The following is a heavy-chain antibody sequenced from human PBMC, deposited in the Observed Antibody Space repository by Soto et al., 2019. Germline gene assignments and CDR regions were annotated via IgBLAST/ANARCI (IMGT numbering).Heavy chain of an antibody. J-gene: IGHJ1*01. Sequence: QVQLVQSGAEVKKPGASVKVSCQASGYTFTTYYIHWVRQAPGHGLEWMGIINPSDGSTTYAQHIQARVTLTRDTYPSPGYMELSSLRSEDTAVYYCAIANYFDSSGYYTTAYFQHGGRGTLVTVSS. CDR1: GYTFTTYY. CDR3: AIANYFDSSGYYTTAYFQH. D-gene: IGHD3-22*01. CDR2: INPSDGST. V-gene: IGHV1-46*01.